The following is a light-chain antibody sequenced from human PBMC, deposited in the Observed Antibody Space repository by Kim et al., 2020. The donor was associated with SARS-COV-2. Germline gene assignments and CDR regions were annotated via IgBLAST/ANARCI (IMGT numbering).Light chain of an antibody. J-gene: IGKJ1*01. CDR2: KAS. Sequence: SASVGDRVTITCRASQSISIWLAWYQQKPGKAPNLLIYKASSLESGVPSRFSGSGSGTEFTLTISSLQPDDFATYYCQQYNIGWTFGQGTKVDIK. CDR1: QSISIW. CDR3: QQYNIGWT. V-gene: IGKV1-5*03.